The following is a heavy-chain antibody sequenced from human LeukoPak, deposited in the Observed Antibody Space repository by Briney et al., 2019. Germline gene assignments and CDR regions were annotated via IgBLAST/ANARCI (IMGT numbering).Heavy chain of an antibody. CDR2: IYHSGSP. J-gene: IGHJ2*01. Sequence: SETLSLTCTVSGYSISSGYYWGWIRQPPGQGLEWIGSIYHSGSPYYNPSLKSRVTISVDTSKYQFSLKLSSVTAAGTAVYYCARYRRGIVVVPAADWYFDLCGRGTLVTVSS. V-gene: IGHV4-38-2*02. CDR1: GYSISSGYY. D-gene: IGHD2-2*01. CDR3: ARYRRGIVVVPAADWYFDL.